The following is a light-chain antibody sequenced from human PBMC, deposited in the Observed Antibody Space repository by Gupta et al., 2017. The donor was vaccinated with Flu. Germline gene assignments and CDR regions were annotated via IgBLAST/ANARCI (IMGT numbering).Light chain of an antibody. CDR2: GAS. CDR3: QQYGTQTKT. J-gene: IGKJ1*01. V-gene: IGKV3-20*01. Sequence: AWYQQKPGQAPRLLIAGASNRATAIPDRFSGSGSGTDFTLTISGLQHADSAVYYCQQYGTQTKTFGQVTKEEIK.